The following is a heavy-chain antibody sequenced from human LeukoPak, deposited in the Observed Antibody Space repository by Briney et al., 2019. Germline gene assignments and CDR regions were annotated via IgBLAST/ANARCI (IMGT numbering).Heavy chain of an antibody. V-gene: IGHV3-23*01. D-gene: IGHD2-2*01. CDR1: GFTFSSYA. CDR2: ISGSGGST. Sequence: GGSLRLSCVASGFTFSSYAMSWVRQAPGKGLEWVSAISGSGGSTYYADSVKGRFTISRDNSKNTLYLQMNSLRAEDTAVYYCAKDRVAVVPAACFDYWGQGTLATVSS. CDR3: AKDRVAVVPAACFDY. J-gene: IGHJ4*02.